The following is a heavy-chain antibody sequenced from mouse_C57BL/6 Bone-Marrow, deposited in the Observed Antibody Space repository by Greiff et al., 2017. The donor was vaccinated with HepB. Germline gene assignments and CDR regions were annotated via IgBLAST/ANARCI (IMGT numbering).Heavy chain of an antibody. Sequence: EVMLVESGAELVRPGASVKLSCTASGFNIKDDYMHWVKQRPEQGLEWIGWIDPENGDTEYASKFQGKATITADTSSNTAYLQLSSLTSEDSAVYYCAEIGTDVYWGQGTTLTVSS. D-gene: IGHD2-14*01. V-gene: IGHV14-4*01. CDR2: IDPENGDT. J-gene: IGHJ2*01. CDR1: GFNIKDDY. CDR3: AEIGTDVY.